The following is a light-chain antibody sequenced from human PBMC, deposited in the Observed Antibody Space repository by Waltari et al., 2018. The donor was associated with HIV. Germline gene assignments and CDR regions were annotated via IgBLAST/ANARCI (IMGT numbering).Light chain of an antibody. J-gene: IGKJ1*01. CDR2: TAS. CDR3: QQYNTYSGT. V-gene: IGKV1-5*03. CDR1: QGLSNW. Sequence: DIQTTQSPSTLSASVGDRVPLTCRASQGLSNWLAWYQQKPGKAPKLLIYTASSLESGVPSRFSGSGSGTEFTLTISSLQPDDFATYYCQQYNTYSGTFGQGTKVEIK.